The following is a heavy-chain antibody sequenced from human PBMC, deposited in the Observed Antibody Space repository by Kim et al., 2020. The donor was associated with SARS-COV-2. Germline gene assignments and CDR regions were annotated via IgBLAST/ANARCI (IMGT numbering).Heavy chain of an antibody. CDR2: ISGSGGST. Sequence: GGSLRLSCAASGFTFSSYAMSWVRQAPGKGLEWVSAISGSGGSTYYADSVKGRFTISRDNSKNTLYLQMNSLRAEDTAVYYCAKDLTIPFLEWLLPFDYWVQGTLVTVSS. D-gene: IGHD3-3*02. J-gene: IGHJ4*02. V-gene: IGHV3-23*01. CDR1: GFTFSSYA. CDR3: AKDLTIPFLEWLLPFDY.